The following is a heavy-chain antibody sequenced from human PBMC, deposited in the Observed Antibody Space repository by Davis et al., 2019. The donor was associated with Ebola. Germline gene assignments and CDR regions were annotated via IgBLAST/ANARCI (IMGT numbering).Heavy chain of an antibody. Sequence: ASVKVSCKASGYTFIRHGISWVRQAPGQGLEWLGWITTHNNNTHSTKNLQGRLTMTTDASTSTAYLELRGLRSDDTAVYYCARGLGVFGVVPDAFDVWGQGTMVTTSS. J-gene: IGHJ3*01. D-gene: IGHD3-3*01. CDR3: ARGLGVFGVVPDAFDV. V-gene: IGHV1-18*01. CDR1: GYTFIRHG. CDR2: ITTHNNNT.